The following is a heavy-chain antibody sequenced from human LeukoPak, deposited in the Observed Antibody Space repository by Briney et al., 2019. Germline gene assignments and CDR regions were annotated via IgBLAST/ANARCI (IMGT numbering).Heavy chain of an antibody. J-gene: IGHJ5*02. D-gene: IGHD3-10*01. CDR1: GYTFTDYY. CDR2: INPDSGGT. CDR3: ARDFYASGSFSVNWFDP. Sequence: ASVKVSCKASGYTFTDYYMHWVRQAPGQGLGWMVWINPDSGGTNYAQKFQDRVTMTRDTSISTAYMELSRLTSDDTAVYYCARDFYASGSFSVNWFDPWGQGTVVTVSS. V-gene: IGHV1-2*02.